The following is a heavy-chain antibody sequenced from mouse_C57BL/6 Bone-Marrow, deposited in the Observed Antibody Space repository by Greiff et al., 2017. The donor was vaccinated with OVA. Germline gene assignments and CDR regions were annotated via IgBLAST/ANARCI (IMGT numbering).Heavy chain of an antibody. D-gene: IGHD3-3*01. CDR3: ARRGGGLAH. CDR2: INPNNGGT. J-gene: IGHJ3*01. Sequence: VQLQQSGPELVKPGASVKISCKASGYTFTDYYMNWVKQSHGKSLEWIGDINPNNGGTSYNQKFKGKATLTVDKSSSTAYMELRSLTSEDSAVYYCARRGGGLAHWGQGTLVTVS. CDR1: GYTFTDYY. V-gene: IGHV1-26*01.